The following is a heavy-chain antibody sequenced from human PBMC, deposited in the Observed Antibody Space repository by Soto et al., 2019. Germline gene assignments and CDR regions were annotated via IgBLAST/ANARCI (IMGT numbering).Heavy chain of an antibody. D-gene: IGHD2-2*01. J-gene: IGHJ4*02. Sequence: GASVKVSCKGSGCTFSSNAISWVRQSPGKGLEWLAAVNPDGSDTFYADSVKGRFTISRDNSQNTVNLQMNSLRVEDTAVYYCAKQLGYCSTGRCYFDYWGQGTQVTVSS. CDR3: AKQLGYCSTGRCYFDY. CDR2: VNPDGSDT. V-gene: IGHV3-23*01. CDR1: GCTFSSNA.